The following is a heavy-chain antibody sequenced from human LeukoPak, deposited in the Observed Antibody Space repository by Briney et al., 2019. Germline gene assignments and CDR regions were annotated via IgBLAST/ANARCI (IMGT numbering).Heavy chain of an antibody. CDR1: GFTFSNFD. CDR2: IRYDGSNK. D-gene: IGHD5-18*01. J-gene: IGHJ4*02. V-gene: IGHV3-30*02. Sequence: QAGGSLRLSCAASGFTFSNFDMHWVRQAPGKGLEWVAFIRYDGSNKYYADSVKGRFTISRDNSKNTLYLQMNSLRAEDTAVYYCAKDGDTAMAKHFDYWGQGTLVTVSS. CDR3: AKDGDTAMAKHFDY.